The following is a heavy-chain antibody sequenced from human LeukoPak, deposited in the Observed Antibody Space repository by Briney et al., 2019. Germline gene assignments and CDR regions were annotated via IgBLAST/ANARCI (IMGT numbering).Heavy chain of an antibody. D-gene: IGHD2-21*02. CDR3: AREACGGYCRFDY. Sequence: SETLSLTCTVSGDSISNYYWSWIRPPPGKGLEWIGYIYYSGSTNYNPSLKSRVDISVDTSKNQFSLKLSSLTAADTAVYYCAREACGGYCRFDYWGQGTLVTVSS. J-gene: IGHJ4*02. CDR1: GDSISNYY. CDR2: IYYSGST. V-gene: IGHV4-59*01.